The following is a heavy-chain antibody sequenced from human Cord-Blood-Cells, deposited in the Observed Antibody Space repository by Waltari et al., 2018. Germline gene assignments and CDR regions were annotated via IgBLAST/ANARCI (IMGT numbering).Heavy chain of an antibody. V-gene: IGHV3-74*01. Sequence: EVQLVDSGGGLVQPGGSLRLSRAASGSPFGSYWMHWVRQAPGKGLVWVSRINSDGSSTSYADSVKGRFTISRDNAKNTLYLQMNSLRAEDTAVYYCARDLAGDKGDAFDIWGQGTMVTVSS. CDR2: INSDGSST. D-gene: IGHD7-27*01. J-gene: IGHJ3*02. CDR3: ARDLAGDKGDAFDI. CDR1: GSPFGSYW.